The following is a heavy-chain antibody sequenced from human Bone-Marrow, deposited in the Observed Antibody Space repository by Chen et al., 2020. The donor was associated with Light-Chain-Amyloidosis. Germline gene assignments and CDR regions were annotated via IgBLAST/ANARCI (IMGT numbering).Heavy chain of an antibody. CDR3: ASYDPRTYYYYYMDV. Sequence: EVQLVESGGGLVKPGGSLRLSCAASGFTFSSYSMNWVRQAPGKGLEWVSSISSSSSYIYYADSVKGRFTISRDNAKNSLYLQMNRLRAEDTAVYYCASYDPRTYYYYYMDVWGKGTTVTVSS. CDR2: ISSSSSYI. J-gene: IGHJ6*03. D-gene: IGHD3-3*01. CDR1: GFTFSSYS. V-gene: IGHV3-21*01.